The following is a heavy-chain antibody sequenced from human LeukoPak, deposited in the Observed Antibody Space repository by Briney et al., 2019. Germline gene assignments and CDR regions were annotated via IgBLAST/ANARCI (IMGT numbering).Heavy chain of an antibody. CDR1: GYTFIDYY. CDR3: ARAYSSGWYGSTDY. J-gene: IGHJ4*02. Sequence: GASVKVSCKASGYTFIDYYMHWVRQAPRQGLEWMGWIDPKSGGTSYAQKFQDRVAMIRDTSISTAYMELTRLTSDDTAVYYCARAYSSGWYGSTDYWGQGTLVTVSS. CDR2: IDPKSGGT. V-gene: IGHV1-2*02. D-gene: IGHD6-19*01.